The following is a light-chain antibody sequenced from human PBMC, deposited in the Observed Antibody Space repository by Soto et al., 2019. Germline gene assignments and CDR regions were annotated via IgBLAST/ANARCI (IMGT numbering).Light chain of an antibody. CDR3: QQYGSSPYT. V-gene: IGKV3-20*01. J-gene: IGKJ2*01. CDR2: GAS. Sequence: ENVLTQSPGTLSLSPGERATLSCRASQSISSSYLAWYQHKPVQAPRLLIYGASSRATGIPDRFSGRGSGTEFTLTISRLEPEDFAVYYCQQYGSSPYTFGQGTKLEIK. CDR1: QSISSSY.